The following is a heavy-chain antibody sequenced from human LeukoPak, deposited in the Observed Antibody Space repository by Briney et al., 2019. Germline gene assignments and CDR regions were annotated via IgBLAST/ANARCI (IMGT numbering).Heavy chain of an antibody. CDR2: ASYDGINK. D-gene: IGHD2-2*02. Sequence: GRSLRLSCAASGFTFSGYAMHWVRQAPGKGLEWVAVASYDGINKYYADSVKGRFTISRDNSKNTLFLQLNSLRTEDTAVYHCATGSLGYCDSPSCFTQFDFWGQGTLVTVSS. CDR3: ATGSLGYCDSPSCFTQFDF. V-gene: IGHV3-30*04. CDR1: GFTFSGYA. J-gene: IGHJ4*02.